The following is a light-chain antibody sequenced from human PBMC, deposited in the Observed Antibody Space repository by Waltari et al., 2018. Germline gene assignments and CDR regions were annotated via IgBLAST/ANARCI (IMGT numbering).Light chain of an antibody. V-gene: IGKV1-39*01. J-gene: IGKJ4*01. CDR3: QQSYSLLRLT. Sequence: DIQMTQSQSYLSASVGATVTITCRASQSINNYLTWYQQKPGKAPILLIYATYTLQSGVPSRFSGSGSGTDFTLTISNLQPEDFATYYCQQSYSLLRLTFGGGTKVDIK. CDR1: QSINNY. CDR2: ATY.